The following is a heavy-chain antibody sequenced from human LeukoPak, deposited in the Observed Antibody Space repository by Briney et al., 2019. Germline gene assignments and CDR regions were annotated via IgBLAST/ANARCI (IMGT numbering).Heavy chain of an antibody. J-gene: IGHJ4*02. D-gene: IGHD3-22*01. CDR2: ISGNGGSL. V-gene: IGHV3-23*01. Sequence: GGSLRLSCAASGFSFSNYAMSWVRQAPGEGLEWVAGISGNGGSLYYADSVKGRFTISRDNSKSALYLQVNSLRAEDTAVYYCAKRDAYDSSGFSPLFAYWGQGTLVTVSS. CDR3: AKRDAYDSSGFSPLFAY. CDR1: GFSFSNYA.